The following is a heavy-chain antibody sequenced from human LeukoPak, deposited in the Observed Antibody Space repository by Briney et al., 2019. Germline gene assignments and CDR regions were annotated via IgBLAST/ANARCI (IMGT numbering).Heavy chain of an antibody. Sequence: GGSLRLSCAASGFSFSSYSINWVRQAPGKGLETVSTITSTGATTYFADSVRGRFTISRDNSKDAVYLQMNNLRAEDTAVYYCARGGLRYFASWGQGTLVTVSS. J-gene: IGHJ4*02. CDR2: ITSTGATT. D-gene: IGHD3-9*01. V-gene: IGHV3-23*01. CDR3: ARGGLRYFAS. CDR1: GFSFSSYS.